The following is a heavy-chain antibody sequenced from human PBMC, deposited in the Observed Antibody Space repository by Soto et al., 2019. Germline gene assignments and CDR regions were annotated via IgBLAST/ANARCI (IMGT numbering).Heavy chain of an antibody. CDR3: ARGDIIVVVAALGAFDI. V-gene: IGHV3-30-3*01. CDR1: GFTFSSYA. Sequence: QVQLVESGGGVVQPGRSLRLSCAASGFTFSSYAMHWVRQAPGKGLEWVAVISYDGSNKYYADSVKGRFTISRDNSKNTLYLQMNSLRAEDTAVYYCARGDIIVVVAALGAFDIWGQGTMVTVS. D-gene: IGHD2-15*01. J-gene: IGHJ3*02. CDR2: ISYDGSNK.